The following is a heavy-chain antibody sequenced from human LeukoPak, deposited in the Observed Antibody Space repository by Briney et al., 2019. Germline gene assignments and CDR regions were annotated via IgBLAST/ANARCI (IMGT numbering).Heavy chain of an antibody. Sequence: SETLSLTCTVSGGSISSSSYYWGWIRQPPGKGLEWIGGIYYSGSTYYNPSLKSRVTISVDTSKNQFSLKLSSVTAADTAVYYCARADSSSWSYYYYYYMDVWGKGTTVTVSS. CDR3: ARADSSSWSYYYYYYMDV. D-gene: IGHD6-13*01. V-gene: IGHV4-39*01. J-gene: IGHJ6*03. CDR2: IYYSGST. CDR1: GGSISSSSYY.